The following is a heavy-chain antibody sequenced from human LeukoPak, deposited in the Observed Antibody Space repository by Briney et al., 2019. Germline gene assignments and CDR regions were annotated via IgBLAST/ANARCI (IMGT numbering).Heavy chain of an antibody. Sequence: GGSLRLSCAASGFTFSSYWMSWVRQAPGKGLEWVANIKQDGSEKYYVDSVKGRFTISRDNAKNSLYLQMNSLRAEDTAVYYCARDCYYYDSSGYLIDYWGQGTLVTVSS. CDR1: GFTFSSYW. CDR3: ARDCYYYDSSGYLIDY. V-gene: IGHV3-7*01. CDR2: IKQDGSEK. D-gene: IGHD3-22*01. J-gene: IGHJ4*02.